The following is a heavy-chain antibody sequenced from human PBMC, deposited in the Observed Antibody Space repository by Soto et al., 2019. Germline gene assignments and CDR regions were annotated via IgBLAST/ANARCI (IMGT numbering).Heavy chain of an antibody. Sequence: QVQLQESGPGLVKPSGTLSLTCVVSGGSISSNWWSWVRQPPGKGLEWIGEISHVGSTNDNPSLKSRVTISVDKSKNQFSLNLNSVTAADTAVYYCARVADGMDVWGRGTTVTVSS. CDR3: ARVADGMDV. CDR2: ISHVGST. CDR1: GGSISSNW. D-gene: IGHD6-19*01. J-gene: IGHJ6*02. V-gene: IGHV4-4*02.